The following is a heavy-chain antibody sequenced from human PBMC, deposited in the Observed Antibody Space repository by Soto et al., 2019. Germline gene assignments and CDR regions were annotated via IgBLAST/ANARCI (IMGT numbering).Heavy chain of an antibody. J-gene: IGHJ4*02. CDR2: LSGGGTTT. D-gene: IGHD3-10*01. V-gene: IGHV3-23*01. Sequence: EVQLLESGGGLGQPGGSLRLSCATSGFTFSSYAMSWVRQAPGKGLEWVSALSGGGTTTYYEDSVKGRFTISRDNSKNTLYLQMNSLRAEDTAIYYCAKDEGGDGSGPFHYWGQGTLVTVSS. CDR3: AKDEGGDGSGPFHY. CDR1: GFTFSSYA.